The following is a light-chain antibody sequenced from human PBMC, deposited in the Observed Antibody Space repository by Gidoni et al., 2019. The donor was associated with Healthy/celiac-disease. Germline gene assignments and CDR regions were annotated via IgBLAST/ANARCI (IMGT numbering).Light chain of an antibody. Sequence: QSVLTQPPSVSATPGQRVTISCPGSSSNIGAGYDVHWYKQLPETAPNLLIYGNRNWPSGVPDRFSGSKSGTSASLAITWLQAEDEADYYCQSYDSSLSGTLFGGGTKLTVL. V-gene: IGLV1-40*01. CDR2: GNR. J-gene: IGLJ2*01. CDR3: QSYDSSLSGTL. CDR1: SSNIGAGYD.